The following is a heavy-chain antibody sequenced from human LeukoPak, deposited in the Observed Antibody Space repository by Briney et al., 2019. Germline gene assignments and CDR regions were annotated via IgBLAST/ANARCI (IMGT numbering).Heavy chain of an antibody. D-gene: IGHD4-17*01. J-gene: IGHJ4*02. CDR2: IIPILGIA. V-gene: IGHV1-69*04. CDR1: GGTFSSYA. Sequence: ASVKVSCKASGGTFSSYAISWVRQAPGQGLEWMGRIIPILGIANYAQKFQGRVTITADKSTSTAYMELSSLRSEDTAVYYCARDPNGDYVSAPGSYWGQGTLVTVSS. CDR3: ARDPNGDYVSAPGSY.